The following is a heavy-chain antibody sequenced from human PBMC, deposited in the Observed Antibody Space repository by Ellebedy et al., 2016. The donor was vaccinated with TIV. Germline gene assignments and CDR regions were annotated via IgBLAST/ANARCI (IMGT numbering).Heavy chain of an antibody. V-gene: IGHV4-39*07. CDR2: NYYSGSA. CDR1: GGSISNSDYY. Sequence: MPSETLSLTCTVSGGSISNSDYYWNWIRQPPGKGLEWSGSNYYSGSAYYNPSLRSRVTVSVDTSKNQFSLNLSSVTAADTAVYYCARDPALPRGRFDTWGQGTLVTVSS. J-gene: IGHJ5*02. CDR3: ARDPALPRGRFDT.